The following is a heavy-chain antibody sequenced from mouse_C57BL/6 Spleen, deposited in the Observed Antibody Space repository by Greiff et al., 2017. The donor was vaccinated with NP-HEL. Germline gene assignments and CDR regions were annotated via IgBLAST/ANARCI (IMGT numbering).Heavy chain of an antibody. CDR3: AREGAGDY. CDR1: GYTFTSYW. Sequence: QVQLQQPGAELVMPGASVKLSCKASGYTFTSYWMHWVKQRPGQGLEWIGEIDPSDSYTNYNQKFKGKSTLTVDKSSSTAYMQLSSLTSEDSAVYYCAREGAGDYWGQGTSVTVSS. J-gene: IGHJ4*01. V-gene: IGHV1-69*01. CDR2: IDPSDSYT.